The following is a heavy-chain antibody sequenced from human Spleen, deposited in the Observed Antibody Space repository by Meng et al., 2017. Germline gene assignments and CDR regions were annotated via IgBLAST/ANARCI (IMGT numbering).Heavy chain of an antibody. Sequence: QVQLQQWGVGLLKPSETLSLTGVVPGGSFIDYYWSWIRQPPGKGLEWIGEINHSGSTNYNPSLESRATISVDTSQNNLSLKLSSVTAADSAVYYCARGPTTMAHDFDYWGQGTLVTVSS. D-gene: IGHD4-11*01. CDR2: INHSGST. CDR3: ARGPTTMAHDFDY. CDR1: GGSFIDYY. J-gene: IGHJ4*02. V-gene: IGHV4-34*01.